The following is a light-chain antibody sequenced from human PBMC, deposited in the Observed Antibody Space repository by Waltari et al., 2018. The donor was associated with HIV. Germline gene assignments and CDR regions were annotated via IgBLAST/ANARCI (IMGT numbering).Light chain of an antibody. Sequence: QSAPTQPASVSGSPGQSITISCTGTTSDIGGYNHVSWYQQHPDKAPKLVIYEVSNRPPGVSNRRSGSKSGNTASLTISGLQAEDEADYYCSSYTSSSTVVFGGGTKLTVL. CDR2: EVS. CDR3: SSYTSSSTVV. J-gene: IGLJ2*01. V-gene: IGLV2-14*01. CDR1: TSDIGGYNH.